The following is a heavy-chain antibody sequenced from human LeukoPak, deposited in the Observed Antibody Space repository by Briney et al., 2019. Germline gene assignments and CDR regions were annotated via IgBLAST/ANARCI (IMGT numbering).Heavy chain of an antibody. V-gene: IGHV3-30*03. CDR2: VSYDGGHQ. CDR3: ARAPGYYVKFDF. CDR1: GFTFSSYS. J-gene: IGHJ4*02. Sequence: GGSLRLSCAASGFTFSSYSMNWVRQAPGKGLEWVAVVSYDGGHQYYADSVKGRFTISRDNSKNALYLQMQSLKTEDTAVYYCARAPGYYVKFDFWGRGNLVTVSS. D-gene: IGHD3-10*02.